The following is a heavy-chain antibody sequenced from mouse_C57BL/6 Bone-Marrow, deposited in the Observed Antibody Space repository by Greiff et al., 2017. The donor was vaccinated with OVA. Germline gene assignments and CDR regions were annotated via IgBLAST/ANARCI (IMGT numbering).Heavy chain of an antibody. CDR2: IDPETGGT. CDR1: GYTFTDYE. J-gene: IGHJ2*01. V-gene: IGHV1-15*01. D-gene: IGHD2-3*01. Sequence: QVQLQQSGAELVRPGASVTLSCKASGYTFTDYEMHWVKQTPVHGLEWIGAIDPETGGTAYKQKFKGKAILTADKSSSTAYMELRSLTSEDSAVYYCTRGGYYLYYFDYWGQGTTLTVSS. CDR3: TRGGYYLYYFDY.